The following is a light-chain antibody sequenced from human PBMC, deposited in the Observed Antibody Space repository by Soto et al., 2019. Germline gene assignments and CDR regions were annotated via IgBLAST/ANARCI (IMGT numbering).Light chain of an antibody. CDR2: DVS. V-gene: IGLV2-14*01. CDR1: SSDVGGYNY. J-gene: IGLJ1*01. Sequence: QSALTQPASVSGSPGQSITISCTGTSSDVGGYNYVSWSQQHPGKAPKLMIYDVSNRPSGVSNRFSGSKSGNTASLTISGLQAEDEADYYCSSYTSSSTLVVFGTGTKVTDL. CDR3: SSYTSSSTLVV.